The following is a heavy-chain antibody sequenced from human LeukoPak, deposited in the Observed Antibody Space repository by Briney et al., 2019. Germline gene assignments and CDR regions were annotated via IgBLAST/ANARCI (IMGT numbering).Heavy chain of an antibody. Sequence: SETVSLTCTVSGGSISSGGYYWSWIRQPPGKGLEWIGYVYHSGSTYYNPSLKSRVTISVDRSKNQFSLKLRSVTAADTAVYYCARLERRYYHDSSGYYYVFDYWGQGTLVTVSS. CDR3: ARLERRYYHDSSGYYYVFDY. CDR1: GGSISSGGYY. J-gene: IGHJ4*02. D-gene: IGHD3-22*01. CDR2: VYHSGST. V-gene: IGHV4-30-2*01.